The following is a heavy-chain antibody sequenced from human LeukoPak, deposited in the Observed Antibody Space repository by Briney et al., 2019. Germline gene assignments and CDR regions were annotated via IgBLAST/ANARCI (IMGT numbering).Heavy chain of an antibody. CDR1: GFSFSIYT. J-gene: IGHJ6*02. CDR3: AKRSIFGVVIPAYGMDV. V-gene: IGHV3-23*01. D-gene: IGHD3-3*01. Sequence: GGSLRLSCAASGFSFSIYTMTWVRQAPGTGLQWVSVISGGGSAYYADSVKGRFTVSRDNSRNAVYLQMNSLRVEDTAVYYCAKRSIFGVVIPAYGMDVWGQGTTVTVSS. CDR2: ISGGGSA.